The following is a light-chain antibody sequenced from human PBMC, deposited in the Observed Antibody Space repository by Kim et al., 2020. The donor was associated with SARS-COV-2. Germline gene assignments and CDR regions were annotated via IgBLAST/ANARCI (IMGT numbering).Light chain of an antibody. CDR1: SLRSYY. CDR3: NARDRSGYHWV. Sequence: ALRTAIRIPCQGDSLRSYYATWYQQKPGQAPVLVIYGNNNRPSGIPDRFSGSSSGNTASLTITGTQAEDEADYYCNARDRSGYHWVFGGGTQLTVL. V-gene: IGLV3-19*01. J-gene: IGLJ3*02. CDR2: GNN.